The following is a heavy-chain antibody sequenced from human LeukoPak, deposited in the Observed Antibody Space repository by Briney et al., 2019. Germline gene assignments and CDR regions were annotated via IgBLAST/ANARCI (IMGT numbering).Heavy chain of an antibody. Sequence: SETLSLTCAVSGYSISSGYYWGWIRQPPGKGLVWIGSFYYGGSTYYNPSLKSRVAISVDTSKNHLSLKLSSVTAADTAVYYCARLDYDSSGYYFFEYWGPGTLVTVSS. V-gene: IGHV4-38-2*01. CDR2: FYYGGST. CDR1: GYSISSGYY. CDR3: ARLDYDSSGYYFFEY. J-gene: IGHJ4*02. D-gene: IGHD3-22*01.